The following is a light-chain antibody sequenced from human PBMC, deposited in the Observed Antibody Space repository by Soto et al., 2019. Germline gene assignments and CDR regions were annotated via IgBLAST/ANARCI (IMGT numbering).Light chain of an antibody. Sequence: EIVLTQSPATLSLSPGERATLSCRASQSVSSYLAWYQQKPGQAPRLLIYDASNRATGIPARFSGSGSVTDFTLTISSLEPEDFALYYCQHRSNWITFGQGTRLEIK. CDR1: QSVSSY. V-gene: IGKV3-11*01. CDR3: QHRSNWIT. J-gene: IGKJ5*01. CDR2: DAS.